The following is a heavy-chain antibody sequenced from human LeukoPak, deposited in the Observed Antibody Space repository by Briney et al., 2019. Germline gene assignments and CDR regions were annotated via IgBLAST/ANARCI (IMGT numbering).Heavy chain of an antibody. Sequence: ASVKASCKASGYTFTVYYMHWVRQAPGQGLEWMGWINPNSGGTNYAQKFQGRVTMTRDTSISTAYMELSRLRSDDTAVYYCARGRRSWYYFDYWGQGTLVTVSS. CDR2: INPNSGGT. V-gene: IGHV1-2*02. J-gene: IGHJ4*02. CDR3: ARGRRSWYYFDY. D-gene: IGHD6-13*01. CDR1: GYTFTVYY.